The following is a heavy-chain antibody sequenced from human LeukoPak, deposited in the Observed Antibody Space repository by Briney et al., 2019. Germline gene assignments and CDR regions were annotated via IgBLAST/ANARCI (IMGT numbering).Heavy chain of an antibody. Sequence: PGGSLRLSCAASGFTVSSNHMSWVRQAPGKGLEWVSVIYSGGSTYYADSVKGRFTISRDNSKNTLYLQMNSLRAEDTAVYYCARDAHYYDSRAYYYYGMDVWGQGTTVTVSS. V-gene: IGHV3-66*01. J-gene: IGHJ6*02. CDR1: GFTVSSNH. CDR3: ARDAHYYDSRAYYYYGMDV. CDR2: IYSGGST. D-gene: IGHD3-22*01.